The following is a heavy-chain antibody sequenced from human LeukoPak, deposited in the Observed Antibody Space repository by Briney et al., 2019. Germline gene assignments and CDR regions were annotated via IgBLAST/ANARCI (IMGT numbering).Heavy chain of an antibody. V-gene: IGHV3-30*03. CDR3: ARARKGFGDYEIDY. J-gene: IGHJ4*02. D-gene: IGHD4-17*01. CDR2: ISYDGSNK. CDR1: GITFSSYG. Sequence: GGSLRLSCAASGITFSSYGMHWVRQAPGKGLEWVAVISYDGSNKYYADSVKGRFTISRDNSKNTLYLQMNSLRAEDTAVYYCARARKGFGDYEIDYWGQGTPVTVSS.